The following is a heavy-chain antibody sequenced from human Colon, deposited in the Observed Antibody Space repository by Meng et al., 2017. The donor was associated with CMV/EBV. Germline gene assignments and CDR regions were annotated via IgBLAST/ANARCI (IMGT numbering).Heavy chain of an antibody. CDR3: ARDMGIYTNYVYY. D-gene: IGHD4-11*01. CDR1: GFSFSNFA. J-gene: IGHJ4*02. V-gene: IGHV3-7*01. CDR2: INEDGSDI. Sequence: GESLKISCAASGFSFSNFAMGWVRQAPGKGLEWVANINEDGSDIYYVDSVKGRFTISRDNAKNSLNLQMNSLRAEDTAVYYCARDMGIYTNYVYYWGQGALVTVSS.